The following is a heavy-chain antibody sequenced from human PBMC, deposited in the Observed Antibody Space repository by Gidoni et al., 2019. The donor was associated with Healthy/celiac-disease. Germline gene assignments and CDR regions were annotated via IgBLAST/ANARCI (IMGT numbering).Heavy chain of an antibody. D-gene: IGHD3-10*01. J-gene: IGHJ4*02. CDR1: GFTFSSYS. V-gene: IGHV3-21*01. Sequence: EVQLVEFGGGLVKHGGPLRLPCAASGFTFSSYSMNLLRQAPGKGLEWVSSISSSSSYIYYADSVKGRFTISRDNAKNSLYLQMNSLRAEDTAVYCCARVITMVRGVIGPFDYWGQGTLVTVSS. CDR2: ISSSSSYI. CDR3: ARVITMVRGVIGPFDY.